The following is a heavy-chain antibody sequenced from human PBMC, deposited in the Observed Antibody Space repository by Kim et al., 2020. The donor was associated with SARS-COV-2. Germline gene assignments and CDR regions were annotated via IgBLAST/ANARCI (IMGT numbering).Heavy chain of an antibody. V-gene: IGHV7-4-1*02. CDR2: INTNTGNP. CDR3: ARDLSFYGSGVNYYYYGMDV. CDR1: GYTFTSYA. J-gene: IGHJ6*02. Sequence: ASVKVSCKASGYTFTSYAMNWVRQAPGQGLEWMGWINTNTGNPTYAQGFTGRFVFSLDTPVSTAYLQISSLKAEDTAVYYCARDLSFYGSGVNYYYYGMDVWGQGTTVTVSS. D-gene: IGHD3-10*01.